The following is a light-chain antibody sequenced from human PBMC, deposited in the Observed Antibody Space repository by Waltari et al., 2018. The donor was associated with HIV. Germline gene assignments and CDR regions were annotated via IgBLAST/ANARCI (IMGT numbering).Light chain of an antibody. CDR1: SSDVGGSNY. V-gene: IGLV2-14*01. CDR3: SSYTSSSVV. CDR2: EVS. Sequence: QSALTQPASVSGPPGQPITISCTGTSSDVGGSNYVSWYHQHPGKAPKLMIYEVSNRPSGVSNRFSGSKSGNTASLTISGLQAEDEADYYCSSYTSSSVVFGGGTKLTVL. J-gene: IGLJ2*01.